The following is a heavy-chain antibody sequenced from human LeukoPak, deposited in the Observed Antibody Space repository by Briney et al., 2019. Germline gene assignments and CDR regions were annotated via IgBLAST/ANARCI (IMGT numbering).Heavy chain of an antibody. CDR2: ISAYNGNT. CDR1: GYTFTSYG. V-gene: IGHV1-18*01. CDR3: ARETPLSGYSYGYGGYYYYYMDV. D-gene: IGHD5-18*01. J-gene: IGHJ6*03. Sequence: ASVKVSCKASGYTFTSYGISWVRQAPGQGLEWMGWISAYNGNTNYAQKLQGRVTVTTDASTSTAYMELRSLRSDDTAVYYCARETPLSGYSYGYGGYYYYYMDVWGKGTTVTVSS.